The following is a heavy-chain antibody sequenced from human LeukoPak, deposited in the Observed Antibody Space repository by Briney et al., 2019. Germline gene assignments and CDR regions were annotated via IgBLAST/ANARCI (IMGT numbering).Heavy chain of an antibody. J-gene: IGHJ4*02. CDR3: ARRMVDLFDY. Sequence: SETLSLTCTVSGGSISSYYWSWIRQPPGTGLEWIGYIFYSGSTNYNPSLKSRVTISVDTSKNQFSLKLSSVTAADTAVYYCARRMVDLFDYWGQGTLVTVSS. CDR2: IFYSGST. D-gene: IGHD3-10*01. CDR1: GGSISSYY. V-gene: IGHV4-59*01.